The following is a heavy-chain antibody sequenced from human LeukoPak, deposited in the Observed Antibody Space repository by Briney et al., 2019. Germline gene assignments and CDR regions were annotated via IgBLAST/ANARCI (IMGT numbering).Heavy chain of an antibody. V-gene: IGHV3-33*06. Sequence: DSVKGRFTISRDNSKSTLYLQMNSLRAEDTAVHYCAKATFASSWNLYFDYWGQGTLAPVSS. D-gene: IGHD6-13*01. J-gene: IGHJ4*02. CDR3: AKATFASSWNLYFDY.